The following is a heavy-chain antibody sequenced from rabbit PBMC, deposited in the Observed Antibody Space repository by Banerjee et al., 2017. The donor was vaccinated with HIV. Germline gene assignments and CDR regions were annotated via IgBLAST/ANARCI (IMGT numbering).Heavy chain of an antibody. J-gene: IGHJ6*01. Sequence: QEQLVESGGGLVRPEGSLKLSCTASGFSFSNKAVMCWVRQAPGKGLQWIACIAGSSSGFTYSATWAKGRFTCSKTSSTTVTLQMTSLTVADTATYFCARDTGSSFSSYGMDLWGPGTLVTVS. CDR3: ARDTGSSFSSYGMDL. V-gene: IGHV1S45*01. CDR2: IAGSSSGFT. D-gene: IGHD8-1*01. CDR1: GFSFSNKAV.